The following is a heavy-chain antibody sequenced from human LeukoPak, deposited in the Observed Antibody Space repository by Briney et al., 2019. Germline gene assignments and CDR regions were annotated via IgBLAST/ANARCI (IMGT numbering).Heavy chain of an antibody. Sequence: GGSLRLSCAASGFTFSSYAMSWVRQAPGKGLEWVSAISNSGGSTYYADAVKGRITISRDNSKNTLSLQLNSLRAEDTAVYYCAKGGIAMADYYFDYWGQGTLVTVSS. CDR1: GFTFSSYA. D-gene: IGHD6-19*01. CDR3: AKGGIAMADYYFDY. V-gene: IGHV3-23*01. J-gene: IGHJ4*02. CDR2: ISNSGGST.